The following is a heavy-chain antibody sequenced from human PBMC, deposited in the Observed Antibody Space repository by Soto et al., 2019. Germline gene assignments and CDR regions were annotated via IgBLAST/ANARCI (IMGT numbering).Heavy chain of an antibody. CDR3: MRSYGDSYYFYYGMDV. D-gene: IGHD4-17*01. Sequence: GESLKISCEGSGFIFSKYKIGWVRQMPGKGLEWMGIINPDDSDTRYGPSFQGQVTISADKSINTAYLQWSSLKASDTAIYYCMRSYGDSYYFYYGMDVWGQGTTVTV. CDR2: INPDDSDT. CDR1: GFIFSKYK. V-gene: IGHV5-51*01. J-gene: IGHJ6*02.